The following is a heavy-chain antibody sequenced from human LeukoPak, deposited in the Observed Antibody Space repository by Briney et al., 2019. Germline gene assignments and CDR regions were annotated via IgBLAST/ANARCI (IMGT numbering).Heavy chain of an antibody. CDR1: GGSFSGYY. Sequence: SETLSLTCAVYGGSFSGYYWSWIRQPPGKGLEWIGEINHSGSTNYNPSLKSRVTISEDTSKNQFSLKLSSMTAADTAVYYCARHRRYYDTSEYHPPGFWGQGALVIVSS. CDR2: INHSGST. CDR3: ARHRRYYDTSEYHPPGF. D-gene: IGHD3-22*01. J-gene: IGHJ4*02. V-gene: IGHV4-34*01.